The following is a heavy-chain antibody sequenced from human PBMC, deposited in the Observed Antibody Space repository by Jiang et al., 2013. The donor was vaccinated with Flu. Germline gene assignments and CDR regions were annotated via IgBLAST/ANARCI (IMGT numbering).Heavy chain of an antibody. CDR3: ARERGVVIQNWFDP. CDR1: GGSISSGSYY. CDR2: IYTSGST. Sequence: GPGLVKPSQTLSLTCTVSGGSISSGSYYWSWIRQPAGKGLEWIGRIYTSGSTNYNPSLKSRVTISVDTSKNQFSLKLSSVTAADTAVYYCARERGVVIQNWFDPWGQGTLVTVSS. D-gene: IGHD3-3*01. J-gene: IGHJ5*02. V-gene: IGHV4-61*02.